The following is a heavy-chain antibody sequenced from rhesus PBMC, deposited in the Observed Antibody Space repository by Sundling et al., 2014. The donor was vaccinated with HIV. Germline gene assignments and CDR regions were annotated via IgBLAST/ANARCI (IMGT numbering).Heavy chain of an antibody. J-gene: IGHJ4*01. Sequence: QVRLQESGPGLVKPSETLSLTYTVSGGSISVYYWSWIRQPPGKGLEWIGDIYSNSESTNYNPSLKSRVTLSVDTSKNQVSLRLSSVTAADTAVYYCARTGPWTDYYSFDYWGQGVLVTVSS. CDR3: ARTGPWTDYYSFDY. CDR2: IYSNSEST. V-gene: IGHV4S13*01. D-gene: IGHD3-3*01. CDR1: GGSISVYY.